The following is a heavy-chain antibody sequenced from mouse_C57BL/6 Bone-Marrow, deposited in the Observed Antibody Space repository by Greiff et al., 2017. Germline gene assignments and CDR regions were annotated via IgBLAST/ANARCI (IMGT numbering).Heavy chain of an antibody. D-gene: IGHD1-1*02. CDR2: INPNNGGT. CDR1: GYTFTDYY. V-gene: IGHV1-26*01. J-gene: IGHJ2*01. Sequence: EVQLQQSGPELVKPGASVKISCKASGYTFTDYYMNWVKQSHGKSLEWIGDINPNNGGTSYNQKFKGKATLTVDKSSSTAYMELRSLTSEDSAVYYCARRGYGPFDYWGQGTTLTVSS. CDR3: ARRGYGPFDY.